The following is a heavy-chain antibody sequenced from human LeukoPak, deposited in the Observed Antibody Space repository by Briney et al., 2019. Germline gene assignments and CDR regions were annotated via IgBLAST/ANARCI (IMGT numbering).Heavy chain of an antibody. CDR2: IIPIFGTA. Sequence: GASVTVSCKASGGTFSSYAISWVRQAPGQGLEWMGGIIPIFGTANYAQKFQGRVTITADESTSSAYMELSSLRSEDTAVYYCARGDYYDSSGYAPNAFDIWGQGTMVTVSS. CDR3: ARGDYYDSSGYAPNAFDI. J-gene: IGHJ3*02. V-gene: IGHV1-69*13. CDR1: GGTFSSYA. D-gene: IGHD3-22*01.